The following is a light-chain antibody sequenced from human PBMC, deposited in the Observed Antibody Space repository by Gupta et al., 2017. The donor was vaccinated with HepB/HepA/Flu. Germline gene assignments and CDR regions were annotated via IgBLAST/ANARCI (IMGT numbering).Light chain of an antibody. J-gene: IGLJ2*01. CDR3: NARDSSGNHLV. Sequence: SSDLTQDPAVSVALGQTVRITCQGDSLRSYYASWYQQKAGQAPVLVIYGKNNRPAGIPDRCSGSSSGNTASLTITGEEAEDEADYYCNARDSSGNHLVFGGGTKLTVL. V-gene: IGLV3-19*01. CDR2: GKN. CDR1: SLRSYY.